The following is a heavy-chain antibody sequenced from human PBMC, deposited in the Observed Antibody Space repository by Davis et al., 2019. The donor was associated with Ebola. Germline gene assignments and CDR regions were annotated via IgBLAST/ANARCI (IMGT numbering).Heavy chain of an antibody. CDR3: ASRGSDEYSSSWYDQKGDWFDP. CDR1: GYTFTGYY. CDR2: INPNSGGT. V-gene: IGHV1-2*02. J-gene: IGHJ5*02. Sequence: ASVKVSCKASGYTFTGYYMHWVRQAPGQGLEWMGWINPNSGGTNYAQKFQGRVTMTRDTSISTAYMELSRLRSDDTAVYYCASRGSDEYSSSWYDQKGDWFDPWGQGTLVTVSS. D-gene: IGHD6-13*01.